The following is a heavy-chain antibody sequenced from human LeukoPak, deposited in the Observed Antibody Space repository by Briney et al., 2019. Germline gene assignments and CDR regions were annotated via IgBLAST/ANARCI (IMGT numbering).Heavy chain of an antibody. CDR2: INPNSGGT. CDR3: ARGPSRYYYGSGSYLTLDY. V-gene: IGHV1-2*02. J-gene: IGHJ4*02. CDR1: GYTFTGYY. Sequence: ASVKVSCKASGYTFTGYYMHWVRQAPGQGLEWMGWINPNSGGTNYAQKFQGRVTMTRDTSISTAYMELSRLRSDDTAVYYCARGPSRYYYGSGSYLTLDYWGQGILVTVSS. D-gene: IGHD3-10*01.